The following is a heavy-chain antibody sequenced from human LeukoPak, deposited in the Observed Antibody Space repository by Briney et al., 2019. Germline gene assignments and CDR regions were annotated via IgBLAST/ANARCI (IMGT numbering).Heavy chain of an antibody. CDR3: ARLGYCSGGTCSSGYFYGMDV. V-gene: IGHV5-51*01. D-gene: IGHD2-15*01. J-gene: IGHJ6*02. CDR2: IFVGDSDT. CDR1: ANTFTNSW. Sequence: GESLKISCKASANTFTNSWIGWVRQMPGKGLELMGIIFVGDSDTTYSPSFQGQVTISADRSISTAYLQWNSLKASDTAMYFCARLGYCSGGTCSSGYFYGMDVWGQGTTVTVSS.